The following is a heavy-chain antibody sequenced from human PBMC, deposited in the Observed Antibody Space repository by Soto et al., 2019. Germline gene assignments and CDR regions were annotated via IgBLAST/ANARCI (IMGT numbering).Heavy chain of an antibody. V-gene: IGHV1-46*01. CDR2: INPSGGST. CDR1: GYTFTSYY. Sequence: QVHLVQSGAEVKEPGASVKVSCKASGYTFTSYYIHWVRQAPGQGLEWMGMINPSGGSTNYAQKFQGRVTMTRDTSTSTVYEELSSLRSEDTAVYYCAREGRYCTSASCKHDAFDIWGQGTMVTVSS. CDR3: AREGRYCTSASCKHDAFDI. D-gene: IGHD2-2*01. J-gene: IGHJ3*02.